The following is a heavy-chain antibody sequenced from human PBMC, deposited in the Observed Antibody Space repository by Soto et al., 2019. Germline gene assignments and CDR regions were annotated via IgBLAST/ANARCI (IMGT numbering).Heavy chain of an antibody. J-gene: IGHJ2*01. CDR2: NYYSGST. CDR3: FFFQAEDGIRDL. V-gene: IGHV4-59*01. D-gene: IGHD2-21*01. Sequence: KGLEWIGYNYYSGSTNYNPSLKSRLTISVYTSKNQFSLKLSSVTAADTAVYYFFFFQAEDGIRDL.